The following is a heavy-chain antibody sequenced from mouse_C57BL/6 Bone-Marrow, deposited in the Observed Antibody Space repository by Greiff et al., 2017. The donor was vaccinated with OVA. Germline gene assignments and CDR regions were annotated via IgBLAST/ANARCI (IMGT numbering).Heavy chain of an antibody. V-gene: IGHV1-76*01. CDR3: ASRRQLRLRGYYAMDY. CDR2: IYPGSGNT. D-gene: IGHD3-2*02. J-gene: IGHJ4*01. CDR1: GYTFTDYY. Sequence: VKVVESGAELVRPGASVKLSCKASGYTFTDYYINWVKQRPGQGLEWIARIYPGSGNTYYNEKFKGKATLTAEKSSSTAYMQLSSLTSEDSAVYFCASRRQLRLRGYYAMDYWGQGTSVTVSS.